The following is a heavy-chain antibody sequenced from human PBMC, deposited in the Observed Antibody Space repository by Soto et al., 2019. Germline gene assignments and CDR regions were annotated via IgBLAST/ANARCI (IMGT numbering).Heavy chain of an antibody. J-gene: IGHJ4*02. CDR2: INHDGSKT. Sequence: GSLRLSCAASKFSFNNYWMHWVRHVPGKGPAWVSRINHDGSKTEYADSVKGRFTISRDNTKNTLYLQMNSLRVEDTAMCYCVREPWGFSGSWYDYWGQGTLVTVSS. V-gene: IGHV3-74*01. CDR1: KFSFNNYW. CDR3: VREPWGFSGSWYDY. D-gene: IGHD6-13*01.